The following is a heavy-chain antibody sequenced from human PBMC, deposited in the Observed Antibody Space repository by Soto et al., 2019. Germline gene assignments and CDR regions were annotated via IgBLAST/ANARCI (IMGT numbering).Heavy chain of an antibody. CDR2: IKEDGNDK. Sequence: EVQLVESGGGLVQPGGSLRLSCAASGFTFSKYWMTWVRQAPGKGLEWVANIKEDGNDKYYVHSVKGRFTISRDNAKNSVYLQMNRLRAEDTAIYYCARESFIVGSTVDSWGQGTLVTVSS. CDR3: ARESFIVGSTVDS. D-gene: IGHD1-26*01. V-gene: IGHV3-7*03. CDR1: GFTFSKYW. J-gene: IGHJ4*02.